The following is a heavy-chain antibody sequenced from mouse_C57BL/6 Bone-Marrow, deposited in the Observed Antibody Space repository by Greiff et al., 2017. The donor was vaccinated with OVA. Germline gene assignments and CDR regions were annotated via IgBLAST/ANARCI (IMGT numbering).Heavy chain of an antibody. D-gene: IGHD2-2*01. CDR3: ARLRSYGYDPAGFAY. V-gene: IGHV1-69*01. J-gene: IGHJ3*01. CDR2: IDPSDSYT. CDR1: GYTFTSYW. Sequence: QVQLQQSGAELVMPGASVKLSCKASGYTFTSYWMHWVKQRPGQGLEWIGEIDPSDSYTNYNQKLKGKSTLTVDKSSSTAYMQLSSLTSEDSAVYYFARLRSYGYDPAGFAYWGQGTLVTVSA.